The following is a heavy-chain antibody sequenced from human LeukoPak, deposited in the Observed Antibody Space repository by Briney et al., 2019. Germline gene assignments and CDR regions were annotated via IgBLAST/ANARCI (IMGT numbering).Heavy chain of an antibody. Sequence: ASVKVSCKASGYTFTGYYMHWVRQAPGQGLEWMGWINPNSGGTNYAQKFQGRVTMTRDTSISTAYMELSRLRSDDTAVYYCARTGGHYDSRLFFDYWGQGTLVTVSS. J-gene: IGHJ4*02. D-gene: IGHD3-22*01. CDR3: ARTGGHYDSRLFFDY. CDR1: GYTFTGYY. V-gene: IGHV1-2*02. CDR2: INPNSGGT.